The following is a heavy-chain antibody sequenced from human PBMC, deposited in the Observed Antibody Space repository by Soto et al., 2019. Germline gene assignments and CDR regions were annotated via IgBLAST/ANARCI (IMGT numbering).Heavy chain of an antibody. CDR1: GFTFSSYA. Sequence: EVQLLESGGGLVQPGGSLRLSCAASGFTFSSYAMSWVRQAPGKGLEWVSAISGSGGSTYYADSVKGRFTISRDNSNNTLYLQMNSLRAEDTAVYYCAKAGGDYYYYYGMDVWGQGTTVTVSS. D-gene: IGHD3-10*01. J-gene: IGHJ6*02. V-gene: IGHV3-23*01. CDR3: AKAGGDYYYYYGMDV. CDR2: ISGSGGST.